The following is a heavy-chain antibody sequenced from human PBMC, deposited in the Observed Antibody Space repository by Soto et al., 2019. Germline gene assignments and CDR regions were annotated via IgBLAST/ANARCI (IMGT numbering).Heavy chain of an antibody. V-gene: IGHV3-23*01. CDR1: GVTFSTYA. CDR2: ISGSGGST. CDR3: AKQRAGFGSGSDTYHFDN. D-gene: IGHD3-10*01. J-gene: IGHJ4*02. Sequence: EVQLLESGGGLVQSGGSLRLSCIASGVTFSTYAMSWVRQAPGKGLEWVSAISGSGGSTYYADSVKGRFTISRDNSKNTLYLQMNSLRAEDTAVYYCAKQRAGFGSGSDTYHFDNWGQGTLVTVSS.